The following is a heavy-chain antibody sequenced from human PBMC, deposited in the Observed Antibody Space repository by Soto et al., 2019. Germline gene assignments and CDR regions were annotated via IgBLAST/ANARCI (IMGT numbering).Heavy chain of an antibody. V-gene: IGHV3-30-3*01. CDR1: GFTFSGYA. Sequence: GGSLRLSCAASGFTFSGYAMHWVRQAPGKGLEWVALISYDGSNKYYADSVKGRFTISRDSPKNTMYLQMNSLRAEDTAVFYCARGSGGYSYYGVDVWGQGTTVTVSS. J-gene: IGHJ6*02. D-gene: IGHD2-15*01. CDR2: ISYDGSNK. CDR3: ARGSGGYSYYGVDV.